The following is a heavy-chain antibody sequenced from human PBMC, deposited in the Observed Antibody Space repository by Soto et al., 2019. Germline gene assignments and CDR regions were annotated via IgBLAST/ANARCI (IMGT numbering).Heavy chain of an antibody. J-gene: IGHJ3*02. CDR3: ARPVYSSGHDAFDI. CDR1: GYSFTSYW. Sequence: GESLKISCQGSGYSFTSYWIGWVRQMPGKGLEWMGITYPGDSDTRYSPSFQGQVTISADKSISTAYLQWSSLKASDTAMYYCARPVYSSGHDAFDIWGQGTMVTVSS. V-gene: IGHV5-51*01. D-gene: IGHD6-19*01. CDR2: TYPGDSDT.